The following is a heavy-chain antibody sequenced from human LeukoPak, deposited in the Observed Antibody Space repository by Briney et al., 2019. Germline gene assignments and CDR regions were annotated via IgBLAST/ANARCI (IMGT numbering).Heavy chain of an antibody. CDR1: GGSFSGYY. J-gene: IGHJ4*02. D-gene: IGHD3-22*01. V-gene: IGHV4-34*01. CDR2: INHSGST. CDR3: ASFSSGTMGY. Sequence: PSETLSLTCAVYGGSFSGYYWSWIRQPPGKGLEWIGEINHSGSTNYNPSLKSRVTISVDTSKNQFSLKLSSATAADTAVYYCASFSSGTMGYWGQGTLVTVSS.